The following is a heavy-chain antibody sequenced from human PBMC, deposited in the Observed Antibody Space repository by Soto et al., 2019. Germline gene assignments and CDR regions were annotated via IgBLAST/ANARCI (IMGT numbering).Heavy chain of an antibody. CDR2: VSYSGST. CDR1: GTSLSSYY. Sequence: PSETLSLTCTVSGTSLSSYYWTWIRQPPGSGLEWIGYVSYSGSTNYNPSLKSRVSISVDTSKNQFSLNLSSVTAADSAVYYCARLGKPPGSDSWGQGTLVTVSS. D-gene: IGHD3-16*01. CDR3: ARLGKPPGSDS. J-gene: IGHJ5*01. V-gene: IGHV4-59*12.